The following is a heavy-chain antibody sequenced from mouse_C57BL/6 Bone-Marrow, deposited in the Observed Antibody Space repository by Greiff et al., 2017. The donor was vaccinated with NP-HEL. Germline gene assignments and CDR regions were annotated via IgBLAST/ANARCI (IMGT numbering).Heavy chain of an antibody. CDR3: ARSVYGSWFAY. CDR2: IYPRDGST. CDR1: GYTFTSYD. Sequence: VHLVESGPELVKPGASVKLSCKASGYTFTSYDINWVKQRPGQGLEWIGWIYPRDGSTKYNEKFKGKATLTVDTSSSTAYMELHSLTSEDSAVYFCARSVYGSWFAYWGQGTLVTVSA. J-gene: IGHJ3*01. D-gene: IGHD2-2*01. V-gene: IGHV1-85*01.